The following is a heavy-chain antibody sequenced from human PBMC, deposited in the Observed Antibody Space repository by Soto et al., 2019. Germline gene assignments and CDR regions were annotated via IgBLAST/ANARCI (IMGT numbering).Heavy chain of an antibody. Sequence: EVQLLESGGGLVQPGGSLRLSCAASGFTFSSYAMSWVRQAPGKGLEWVSAISGSGGSTYYADSVKGRFTISRDNSKNTVYLQMNSLRAEDTAVYYCAKAGGWDIVVVPASDYWGQGTLVTVSS. D-gene: IGHD2-2*01. V-gene: IGHV3-23*01. CDR1: GFTFSSYA. J-gene: IGHJ4*02. CDR3: AKAGGWDIVVVPASDY. CDR2: ISGSGGST.